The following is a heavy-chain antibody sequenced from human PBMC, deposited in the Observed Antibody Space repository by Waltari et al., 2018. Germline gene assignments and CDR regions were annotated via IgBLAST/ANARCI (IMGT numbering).Heavy chain of an antibody. J-gene: IGHJ3*02. Sequence: EVQLVESGGGLVQPGASLRLSCAAPGFTFSTYNMNWVRQAPGKGLEWVSYISSSTTTYYADYVKGRFTISRDNAKNSLYLQMNSLRAEDTALYYCARGRAGYIQDVFDIWGQGTMVSVSS. CDR2: ISSSTTT. V-gene: IGHV3-48*01. D-gene: IGHD5-12*01. CDR3: ARGRAGYIQDVFDI. CDR1: GFTFSTYN.